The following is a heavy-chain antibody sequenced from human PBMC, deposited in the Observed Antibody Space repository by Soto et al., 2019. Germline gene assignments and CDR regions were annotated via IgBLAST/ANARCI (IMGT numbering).Heavy chain of an antibody. CDR2: IYYSGST. CDR3: AISGWYAEEIYFDY. CDR1: GGSISSYY. V-gene: IGHV4-59*01. J-gene: IGHJ4*02. Sequence: PSETLSLTCTVSGGSISSYYWSWIRQPPGKGLEWFGYIYYSGSTNYNPSLKSRVTISVDTSKNQFSLKLSSVTAADTSVYYCAISGWYAEEIYFDYWGQGTPVTVSS. D-gene: IGHD6-19*01.